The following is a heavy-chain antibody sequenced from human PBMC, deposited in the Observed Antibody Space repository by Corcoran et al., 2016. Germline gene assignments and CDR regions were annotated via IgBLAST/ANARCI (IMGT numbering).Heavy chain of an antibody. CDR2: IKRNTEGGAT. D-gene: IGHD6-19*01. CDR1: GFIFTGAW. J-gene: IGHJ4*02. Sequence: EVQLVESGGILVEPGESLRLSCAASGFIFTGAWMNWVRQAPGKGLEWVGRIKRNTEGGATDYAAPVKGRLTISRDDSKNTLYLQMNSLQTEDTAVYYCITQGAVAGPTHYFDHWGQGTLVTVSA. V-gene: IGHV3-15*07. CDR3: ITQGAVAGPTHYFDH.